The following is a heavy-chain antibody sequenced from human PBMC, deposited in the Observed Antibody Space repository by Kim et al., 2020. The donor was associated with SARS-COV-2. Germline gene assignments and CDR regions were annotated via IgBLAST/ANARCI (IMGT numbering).Heavy chain of an antibody. Sequence: ASVKVSCKASGYTFTSYAMHWVRQAPGQRLEWMGWINAGNGNTKYSQKFQGRVTITRDTSASTAYMELSSLRSEDTAVYYCARLRQQLVPGMGGYYYGMDVWGQGTTVTVSS. J-gene: IGHJ6*02. CDR2: INAGNGNT. V-gene: IGHV1-3*01. CDR1: GYTFTSYA. D-gene: IGHD6-13*01. CDR3: ARLRQQLVPGMGGYYYGMDV.